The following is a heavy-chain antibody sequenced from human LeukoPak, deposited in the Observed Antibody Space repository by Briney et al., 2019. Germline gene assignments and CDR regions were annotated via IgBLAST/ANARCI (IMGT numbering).Heavy chain of an antibody. Sequence: PGGSLRLSCAASGFTFSSYAMSWVRQAPGKGLEWVSAISGSGGSTYYADSVKGRFTISRDNSKNTLYLQMNSLRAEDTAVYYCAKEPYYDILTGYFTPLYYFDYWGQGTLVTVSS. CDR2: ISGSGGST. CDR3: AKEPYYDILTGYFTPLYYFDY. D-gene: IGHD3-9*01. V-gene: IGHV3-23*01. J-gene: IGHJ4*02. CDR1: GFTFSSYA.